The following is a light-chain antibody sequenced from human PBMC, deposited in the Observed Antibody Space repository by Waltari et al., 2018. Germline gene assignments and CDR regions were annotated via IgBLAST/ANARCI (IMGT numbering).Light chain of an antibody. J-gene: IGLJ2*01. Sequence: QSALTQPASVSGSPGQSITISCTGTSSDVGSYNLVPWYQQHPGKAPKLMIYEVSKRPSGVSNRFSGSKSGNTASLTISGLQAEDEADYYCCSHAGSSTYVVFGGGTKLTVL. CDR1: SSDVGSYNL. CDR3: CSHAGSSTYVV. V-gene: IGLV2-23*02. CDR2: EVS.